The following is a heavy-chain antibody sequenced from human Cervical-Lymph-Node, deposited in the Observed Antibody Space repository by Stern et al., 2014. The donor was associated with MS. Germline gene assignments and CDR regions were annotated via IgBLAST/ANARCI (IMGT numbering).Heavy chain of an antibody. CDR1: GGSISSGGSS. CDR2: LYHSGST. CDR3: ARGGVIYTQDRNGFDV. V-gene: IGHV4-30-2*01. Sequence: QVQLVESGSGQAKPSQTLSLTCAVSGGSISSGGSSWNWIRPPPGKGLEWIVFLYHSGSTYYNPSLKGRVFISVDTSKNQFALNLRSVTAADTAVYYCARGGVIYTQDRNGFDVWGQGTMVTVSS. J-gene: IGHJ3*01. D-gene: IGHD2-21*01.